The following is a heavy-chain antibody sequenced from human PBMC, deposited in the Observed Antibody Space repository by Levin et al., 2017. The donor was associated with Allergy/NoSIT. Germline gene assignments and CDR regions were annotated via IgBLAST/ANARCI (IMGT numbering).Heavy chain of an antibody. Sequence: GGSLRLSCAASDFTFSNSWMNWVRQAPGKGLEWVGRIKSKADGGTADYAVPVKGRFTISRDDSKNTLYLQINSLKTEDTAVYYCTTEGYCSGGSCFLRPHDYWGQGTLVTVAS. V-gene: IGHV3-15*07. CDR1: DFTFSNSW. D-gene: IGHD2-15*01. J-gene: IGHJ4*02. CDR3: TTEGYCSGGSCFLRPHDY. CDR2: IKSKADGGTA.